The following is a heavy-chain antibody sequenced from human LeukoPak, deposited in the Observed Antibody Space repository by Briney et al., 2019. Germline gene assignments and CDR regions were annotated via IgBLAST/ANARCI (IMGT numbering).Heavy chain of an antibody. V-gene: IGHV4-4*09. CDR3: ASAYYYGSGRAFNWFDP. CDR2: IYTSGST. Sequence: SETLSLTCTVSGGSISSYYWSWIRQPPGKGLEWIGYIYTSGSTNYNPSLKSRVTISVDTSKNQFSLKLSSVTAADTAVYYCASAYYYGSGRAFNWFDPWGQGTLVTVSS. J-gene: IGHJ5*02. CDR1: GGSISSYY. D-gene: IGHD3-10*01.